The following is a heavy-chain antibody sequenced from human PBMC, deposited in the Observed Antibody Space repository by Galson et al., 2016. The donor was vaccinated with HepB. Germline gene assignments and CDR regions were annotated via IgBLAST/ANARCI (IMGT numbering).Heavy chain of an antibody. CDR3: ARGSNCSGGRCFWFDP. D-gene: IGHD2-15*01. CDR2: IYYSGST. J-gene: IGHJ5*02. CDR1: GGSIGSGGYY. V-gene: IGHV4-31*03. Sequence: TLSLTCTVSGGSIGSGGYYWTWIRQHPGKGLEWIGYIYYSGSTYYNSSLKSRVIISVDTSKNQLSLMLSSVTAADTAVYYCARGSNCSGGRCFWFDPWGQGTLVTVTS.